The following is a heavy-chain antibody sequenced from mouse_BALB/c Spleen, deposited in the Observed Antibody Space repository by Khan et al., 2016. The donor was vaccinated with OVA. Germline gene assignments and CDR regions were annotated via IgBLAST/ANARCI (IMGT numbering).Heavy chain of an antibody. CDR3: ARAGYGGFAY. CDR2: ISDGGSST. D-gene: IGHD1-1*02. Sequence: EVELVESGGGLVKPGGSLKLSCAASGFTFSDYYMYWVRQTPEKRLEWVATISDGGSSTYYPDSVKGRFTISRDNAKNNLYLQMNSLKSDDTATYYCARAGYGGFAYWGQGTLVTVSA. V-gene: IGHV5-4*02. J-gene: IGHJ3*01. CDR1: GFTFSDYY.